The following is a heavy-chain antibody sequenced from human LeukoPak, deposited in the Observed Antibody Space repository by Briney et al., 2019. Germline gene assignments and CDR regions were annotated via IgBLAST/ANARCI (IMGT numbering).Heavy chain of an antibody. Sequence: ASVKVSCKASGYTFSSYDINWVRQATGQGLEHMGWMNPNSGDTGYAQKFQGRVSITRNTSISTAYVELSSLRSEDTAVYYCARGGDMDVWGKGTTGTVSS. CDR1: GYTFSSYD. CDR3: ARGGDMDV. J-gene: IGHJ6*03. D-gene: IGHD3-10*01. CDR2: MNPNSGDT. V-gene: IGHV1-8*03.